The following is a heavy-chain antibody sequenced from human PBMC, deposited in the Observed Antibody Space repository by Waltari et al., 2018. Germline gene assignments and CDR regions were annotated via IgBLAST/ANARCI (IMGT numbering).Heavy chain of an antibody. Sequence: EVQLVESGGGLEQPGGSLRLSCTTSRFTFSSYEMNWVRQAPGKGLEWVSHISSSGNTIYYADSVKGRFTISRDNAKNSLYLQMNSLRAEDTAVYYCARGGIEGVRIAAAAPFDYWGQGTLVTVSS. CDR1: RFTFSSYE. CDR2: ISSSGNTI. CDR3: ARGGIEGVRIAAAAPFDY. D-gene: IGHD6-13*01. J-gene: IGHJ4*02. V-gene: IGHV3-48*03.